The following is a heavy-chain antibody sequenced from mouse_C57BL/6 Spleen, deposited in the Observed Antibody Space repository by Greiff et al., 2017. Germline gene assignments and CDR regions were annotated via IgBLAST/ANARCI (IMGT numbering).Heavy chain of an antibody. CDR1: GFTFSDYG. CDR2: ISSGSSTI. J-gene: IGHJ2*01. V-gene: IGHV5-17*01. Sequence: EVKRVESGGGLVKPGGSLKLSCAASGFTFSDYGMHWVRQAPEQGLEWVAYISSGSSTIYYADTVKGRFTISRDNAKNTLFLQITSLRSEDTAMYYGARALTGRRDYFDYWGQGTTLTVSA. CDR3: ARALTGRRDYFDY. D-gene: IGHD4-1*01.